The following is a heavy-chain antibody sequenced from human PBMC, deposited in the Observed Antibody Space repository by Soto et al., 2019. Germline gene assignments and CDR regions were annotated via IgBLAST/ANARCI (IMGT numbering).Heavy chain of an antibody. Sequence: QVQLVQSGAEVKKPGASVKVSCKASGYTFTSYGIRWVRQAPGQGLEWMGWISAYNGNTNYAQKLQGRVTMTTDTSTSTAYIELRSLRSDDTAVYYCARDKLDYYGSGSSDYWGQGTLVTVSS. CDR1: GYTFTSYG. D-gene: IGHD3-10*01. J-gene: IGHJ4*02. CDR3: ARDKLDYYGSGSSDY. V-gene: IGHV1-18*01. CDR2: ISAYNGNT.